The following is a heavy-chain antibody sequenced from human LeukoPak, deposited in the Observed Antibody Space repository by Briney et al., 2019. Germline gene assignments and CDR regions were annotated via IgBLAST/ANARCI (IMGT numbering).Heavy chain of an antibody. J-gene: IGHJ3*02. D-gene: IGHD3-3*01. CDR2: IYTSGCT. Sequence: SETLSLTCTVSGGSISSYYWSWIRQPAGKGLEWIGRIYTSGCTNYNPSLKSRVTMSVDTSKNQFSLKLSSVTAADTAVYYCARDYPEILTTLDAFDIWGQGTMVTVSS. CDR1: GGSISSYY. CDR3: ARDYPEILTTLDAFDI. V-gene: IGHV4-4*07.